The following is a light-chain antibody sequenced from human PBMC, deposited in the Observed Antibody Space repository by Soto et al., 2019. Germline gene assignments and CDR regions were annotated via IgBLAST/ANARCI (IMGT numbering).Light chain of an antibody. CDR1: SSDVGAYDY. CDR3: CSHRITTTDHVV. V-gene: IGLV2-14*01. Sequence: QSALTQPASVFGSPGQSITISCTGTSSDVGAYDYVSWYQQHPGKAPKLLIYEVSNRPSGVSNRFSGSKSGNTASLTISGLQAEDEADYYCCSHRITTTDHVVFGGGTKLTVL. CDR2: EVS. J-gene: IGLJ2*01.